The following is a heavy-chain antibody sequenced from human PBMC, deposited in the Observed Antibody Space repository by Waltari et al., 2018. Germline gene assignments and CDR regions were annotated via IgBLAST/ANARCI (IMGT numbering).Heavy chain of an antibody. J-gene: IGHJ3*02. V-gene: IGHV3-48*04. CDR2: ISSSSSTI. CDR1: GFTFSSYS. D-gene: IGHD3-22*01. Sequence: EVQLVESGGGLVQPGGSLRLSCAASGFTFSSYSMNWVRQAPGKGLEWVSYISSSSSTIYYADSVKGRFTISRDNAKNSLYLQMNSLRAEDTAVYYCARGHLRPLGYYYDSSGYYYPYAFDIWGQGTMVTVSS. CDR3: ARGHLRPLGYYYDSSGYYYPYAFDI.